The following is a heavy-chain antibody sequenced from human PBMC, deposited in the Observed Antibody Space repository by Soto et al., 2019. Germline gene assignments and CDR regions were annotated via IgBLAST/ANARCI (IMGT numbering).Heavy chain of an antibody. D-gene: IGHD6-6*01. CDR2: ISSSSSNT. Sequence: QVQLVESGGGLVKPGGSLRLSCAASGFTFSDYYMSWIRQAPGKGLDWVSYISSSSSNTKYADSVKGRFTISRDNAKNSLYLQMNRLRAEDTAVYYCARDVYRYSSSSPEDVWGHGTTVTVSS. J-gene: IGHJ6*02. CDR1: GFTFSDYY. CDR3: ARDVYRYSSSSPEDV. V-gene: IGHV3-11*06.